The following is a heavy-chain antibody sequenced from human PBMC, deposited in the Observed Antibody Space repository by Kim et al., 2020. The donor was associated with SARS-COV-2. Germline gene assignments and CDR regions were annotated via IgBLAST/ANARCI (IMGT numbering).Heavy chain of an antibody. J-gene: IGHJ4*02. V-gene: IGHV4-39*01. D-gene: IGHD6-13*01. CDR2: IYYSGST. CDR1: GGSISSSSYY. Sequence: SETLSLTCTVSGGSISSSSYYWGWIRQPPGKGLEWIGSIYYSGSTYYNPSLKSRVTISVDTSKNQFSLKRSSVTAADTAVYYCARSVRGATWGIIAAQYYFDYWGQGTLVTVSS. CDR3: ARSVRGATWGIIAAQYYFDY.